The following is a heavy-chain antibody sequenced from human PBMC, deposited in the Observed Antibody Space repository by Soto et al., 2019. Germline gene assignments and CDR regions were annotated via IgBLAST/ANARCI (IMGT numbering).Heavy chain of an antibody. CDR1: GGTFSSYA. Sequence: SVKVSCKASGGTFSSYAISWVRQAPGQGLEWMGGIIPIFGTANYAQKFHGRVTITADGSTSTAYMELSSLRSEDTAVYYCASHGYCSGGSCHIYYYYGMDVWGQGTTVTVSS. D-gene: IGHD2-15*01. J-gene: IGHJ6*02. CDR2: IIPIFGTA. CDR3: ASHGYCSGGSCHIYYYYGMDV. V-gene: IGHV1-69*13.